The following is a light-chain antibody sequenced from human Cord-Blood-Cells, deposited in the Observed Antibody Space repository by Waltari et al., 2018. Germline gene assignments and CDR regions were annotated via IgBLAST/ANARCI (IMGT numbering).Light chain of an antibody. CDR2: WAS. CDR3: QQYYSTPYT. J-gene: IGKJ2*01. Sequence: DIVMTQSPHSLAVSLGERATINCKSSQSVLYSSNNKNYLAWYQQKPGQPPKLLLYWASTRESGVPDRFSGSGSGTDFTLTIISLQAQDVAVYYCQQYYSTPYTFGQGTKLEMK. CDR1: QSVLYSSNNKNY. V-gene: IGKV4-1*01.